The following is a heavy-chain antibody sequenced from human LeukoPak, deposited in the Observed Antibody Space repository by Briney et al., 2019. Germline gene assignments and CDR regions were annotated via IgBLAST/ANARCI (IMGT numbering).Heavy chain of an antibody. CDR2: ISGNGLST. V-gene: IGHV3-23*01. CDR1: GFTFNTYA. J-gene: IGHJ3*02. CDR3: AKGGGAGAFDI. Sequence: GGSLRLSCAASGFTFNTYAMAWVRQAPGKGLEWVSSISGNGLSTYYADSVKGRFTISRDNSKNTLYLQMNSLRAEDTAEYYCAKGGGAGAFDIWGQGTMVTVSS. D-gene: IGHD3-3*01.